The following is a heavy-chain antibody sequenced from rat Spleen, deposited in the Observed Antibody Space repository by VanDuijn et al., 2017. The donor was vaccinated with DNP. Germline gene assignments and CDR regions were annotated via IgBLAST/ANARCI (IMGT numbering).Heavy chain of an antibody. D-gene: IGHD5-1*01. CDR2: IIYDGGRT. CDR3: ARQDWERFAY. CDR1: GFVFSEYN. Sequence: EVSLVESGGGSVQPGRSLKLSCITSGFVFSEYNMAWVRQAPKKGLEWVADIIYDGGRTYYRDSVKGRFTISRDNTKNTQYLQMVSLRSEDTATYYCARQDWERFAYWGQGTLVTVSS. J-gene: IGHJ3*01. V-gene: IGHV5S10*01.